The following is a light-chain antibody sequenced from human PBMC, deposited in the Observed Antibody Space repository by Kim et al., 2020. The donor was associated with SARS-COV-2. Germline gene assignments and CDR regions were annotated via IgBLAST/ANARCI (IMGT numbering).Light chain of an antibody. J-gene: IGLJ2*01. CDR3: QVWDGRAVV. CDR2: RDS. V-gene: IGLV3-9*01. CDR1: NIEKRN. Sequence: SYELTQPLSVSVALGQTARMTCGGDNIEKRNVHWYQQRPGQAPILVIYRDSKRPSGIPERVSGSNSGNTATLTISRVQAGDEADHYCQVWDGRAVVFGGG.